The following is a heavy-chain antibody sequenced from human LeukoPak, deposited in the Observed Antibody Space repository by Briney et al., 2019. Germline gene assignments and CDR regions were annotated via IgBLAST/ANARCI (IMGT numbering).Heavy chain of an antibody. D-gene: IGHD4-17*01. CDR1: GFTVSSNY. J-gene: IGHJ3*02. CDR3: ARSGYRLDYGDYAYDAFDI. Sequence: GGSLRLSCAASGFTVSSNYMSWVRQAPGKGLEWVSVIYSGGSTYYADSVKGRFTISRDNSKNTLYLQMNSLRAEDTAVYYCARSGYRLDYGDYAYDAFDIWGQGTMVTVSS. V-gene: IGHV3-53*01. CDR2: IYSGGST.